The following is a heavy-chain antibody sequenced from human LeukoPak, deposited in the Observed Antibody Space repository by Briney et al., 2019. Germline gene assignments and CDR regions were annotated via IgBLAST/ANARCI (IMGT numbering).Heavy chain of an antibody. CDR1: GDTFTSYA. CDR2: P. V-gene: IGHV7-4-1*02. D-gene: IGHD5-18*01. Sequence: ASVKVTCKASGDTFTSYAMNWVRQAPGQGNPTYAQGFTGRFVFSLDTSVSTAYLQISSLKAEDTAVYYCARDLGEIQQQGEDYWGQGTLVTVSS. J-gene: IGHJ4*02. CDR3: ARDLGEIQQQGEDY.